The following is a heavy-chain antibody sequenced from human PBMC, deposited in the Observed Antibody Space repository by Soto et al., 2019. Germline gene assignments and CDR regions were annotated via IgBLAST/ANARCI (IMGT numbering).Heavy chain of an antibody. V-gene: IGHV1-18*01. J-gene: IGHJ4*02. Sequence: QVQLVQSGAEVKKTGASVEVSCKASGYTFISYGISWVRQAPGQGLDWMGWISAYNGKTNYAQKFQGRVTMTTETPSRTAYMGLRSMRSDDAADYYCARAGFSTGWLGILATEVHGVEIDYWGKGTLVTVSS. CDR2: ISAYNGKT. CDR1: GYTFISYG. CDR3: ARAGFSTGWLGILATEVHGVEIDY. D-gene: IGHD6-25*01.